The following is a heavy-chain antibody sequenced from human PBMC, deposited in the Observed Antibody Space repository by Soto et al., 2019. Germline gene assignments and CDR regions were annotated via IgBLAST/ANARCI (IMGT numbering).Heavy chain of an antibody. CDR2: ISSSGSTI. CDR1: GFTFSDYY. Sequence: GGSLRLSCAASGFTFSDYYMSWIRQAPGKGLEWVSYISSSGSTIYYADSVKGRFTISRDNAKNSLYLQMNSLRAEDTAVYYCARGIIPLSPAAPYYYYGMDVWGQGTTVTVSS. J-gene: IGHJ6*02. CDR3: ARGIIPLSPAAPYYYYGMDV. V-gene: IGHV3-11*01. D-gene: IGHD2-2*01.